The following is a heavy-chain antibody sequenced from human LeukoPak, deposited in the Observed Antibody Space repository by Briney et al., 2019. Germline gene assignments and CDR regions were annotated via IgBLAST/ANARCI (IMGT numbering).Heavy chain of an antibody. CDR3: ARGFYGYYYDSSGYLFDY. J-gene: IGHJ4*02. V-gene: IGHV4-34*01. CDR1: GGSFSGYY. CDR2: INHSGST. D-gene: IGHD3-22*01. Sequence: SETLSLTCAVYGGSFSGYYWSWIRQPPGKGLEWIGEINHSGSTNYNPSLKSRVTISVDTSKNQFSLKLSSVTAADTAVYYCARGFYGYYYDSSGYLFDYWGQGTLVTVSS.